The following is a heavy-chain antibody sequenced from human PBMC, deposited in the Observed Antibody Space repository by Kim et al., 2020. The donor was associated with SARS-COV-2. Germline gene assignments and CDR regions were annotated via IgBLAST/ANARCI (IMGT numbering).Heavy chain of an antibody. CDR1: GFTFSSYS. V-gene: IGHV3-21*01. D-gene: IGHD3-3*01. J-gene: IGHJ6*02. CDR3: ARDVVRGYDFWSGELEWYYYYGMDV. CDR2: ISSSSSYI. Sequence: GGSLRLSCAASGFTFSSYSMNWVRQAPGKGLEWVSSISSSSSYIYYADSVKGRFTISRDNAKNSLYLQMNSLRAEDTAVYYCARDVVRGYDFWSGELEWYYYYGMDVWGQGTTVTVSS.